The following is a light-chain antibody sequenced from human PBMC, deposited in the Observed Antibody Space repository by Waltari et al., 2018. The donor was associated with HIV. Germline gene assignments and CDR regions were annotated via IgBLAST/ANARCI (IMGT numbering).Light chain of an antibody. V-gene: IGLV1-51*01. CDR2: DNT. Sequence: QSVLTQPPSVSAAPGQKVTISCSRSSSNIGNAYVSWYQHVPGAAPRLLIYDNTKRPSGIPARFSGSKSGTSATLASTGLQTGDEADYYCGTWDRTLGGGVFGGGTKLTVL. CDR3: GTWDRTLGGGV. J-gene: IGLJ3*02. CDR1: SSNIGNAY.